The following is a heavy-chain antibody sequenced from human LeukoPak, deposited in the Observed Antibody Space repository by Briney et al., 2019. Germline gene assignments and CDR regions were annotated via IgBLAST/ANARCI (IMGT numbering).Heavy chain of an antibody. J-gene: IGHJ4*02. CDR1: GGSISSYY. CDR2: IYYSGST. D-gene: IGHD1-26*01. V-gene: IGHV4-59*01. CDR3: ARVKVGAQIDY. Sequence: SETLSLTCTVSGGSISSYYWTWIRQPPGKGLEWLGYIYYSGSTNYNPSLKSRVTISVDTSKNQFSMKLSSVTDADTAVYYCARVKVGAQIDYWGQGTLVTVSS.